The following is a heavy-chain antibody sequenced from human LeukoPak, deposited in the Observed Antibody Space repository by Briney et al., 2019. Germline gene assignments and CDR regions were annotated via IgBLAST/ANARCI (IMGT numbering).Heavy chain of an antibody. CDR2: ISGSGGST. CDR1: GFTFSSYG. J-gene: IGHJ1*01. V-gene: IGHV3-23*01. CDR3: AKDYYSSSWSVGYFQH. D-gene: IGHD6-13*01. Sequence: GGSLRLSCAASGFTFSSYGMSWVRQAPGKGLEWVSAISGSGGSTYYADSVKGRFTISRDNSKNTLYLLMNSLRAEDTAVYYCAKDYYSSSWSVGYFQHWGQGTLVTVSS.